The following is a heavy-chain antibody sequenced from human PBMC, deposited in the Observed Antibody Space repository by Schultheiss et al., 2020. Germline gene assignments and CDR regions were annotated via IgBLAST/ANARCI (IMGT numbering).Heavy chain of an antibody. D-gene: IGHD1-14*01. J-gene: IGHJ5*02. CDR2: ISYDGSNK. Sequence: GGSLRLSCAASGFTFSSYAMHWVRQAPGKGLEWVAVISYDGSNKYYADSVKGRFTISRDNSKNTLYLQMNSLRAEDTAVYYCARASALTNRPPPIWFDPWGQGTLVTVSS. CDR3: ARASALTNRPPPIWFDP. CDR1: GFTFSSYA. V-gene: IGHV3-30*01.